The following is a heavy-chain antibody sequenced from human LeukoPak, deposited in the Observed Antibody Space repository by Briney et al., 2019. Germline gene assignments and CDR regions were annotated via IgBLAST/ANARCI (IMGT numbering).Heavy chain of an antibody. Sequence: GGSLRLSCAASGFTFDDYAMHWVRQAPGKGLEWVSGISWNSGSIGYADSVKGRFTISRDNAKNSLYLQMNSLRAEDTAVYYCAKDFGYYYDSSGYKAYFDYWGQGTLVTVSS. CDR2: ISWNSGSI. CDR3: AKDFGYYYDSSGYKAYFDY. J-gene: IGHJ4*02. V-gene: IGHV3-9*01. CDR1: GFTFDDYA. D-gene: IGHD3-22*01.